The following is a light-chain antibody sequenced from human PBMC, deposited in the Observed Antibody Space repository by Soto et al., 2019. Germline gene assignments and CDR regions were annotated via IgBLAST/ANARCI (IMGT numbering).Light chain of an antibody. CDR1: ESISRH. CDR3: QQSYSTLSIS. V-gene: IGKV1-39*01. J-gene: IGKJ5*01. Sequence: DLQMTQSPSSLSASVGDRVTITCRASESISRHLNWYQQKPGKAPNLLIYAASTLQNGVPSRFSGSGSGTDFTLTISSLQPEDFATYSCQQSYSTLSISFGQGTRLEIK. CDR2: AAS.